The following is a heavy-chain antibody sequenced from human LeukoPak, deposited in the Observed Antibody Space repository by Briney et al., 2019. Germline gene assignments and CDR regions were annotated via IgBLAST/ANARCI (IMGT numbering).Heavy chain of an antibody. CDR2: IYSGGST. CDR3: ARGTIARLGPLDC. D-gene: IGHD6-6*01. CDR1: GFTVSSDY. J-gene: IGHJ4*02. V-gene: IGHV3-53*01. Sequence: GGSLRLSCAASGFTVSSDYMSWVRQAPGKGLEWVSVIYSGGSTFYADPVKGRFTISRDNSKNTLHLQMNSLRVEDTAIYYCARGTIARLGPLDCWGQGTLVIVSS.